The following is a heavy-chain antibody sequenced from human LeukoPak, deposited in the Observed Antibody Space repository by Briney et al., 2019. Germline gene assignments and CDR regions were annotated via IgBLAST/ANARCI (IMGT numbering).Heavy chain of an antibody. D-gene: IGHD6-6*01. V-gene: IGHV4-34*01. Sequence: SETLSLTCAVYGGSFSGYYWSWIRQPPGKGLEWIGEINHSGSTNYNPSLKSRVTISVDTSKNQFSLKLSSVTAADTAVYYCARGVAARPNRSYYYYYYMDVWGKGTTVTVSS. CDR1: GGSFSGYY. CDR3: ARGVAARPNRSYYYYYYMDV. CDR2: INHSGST. J-gene: IGHJ6*03.